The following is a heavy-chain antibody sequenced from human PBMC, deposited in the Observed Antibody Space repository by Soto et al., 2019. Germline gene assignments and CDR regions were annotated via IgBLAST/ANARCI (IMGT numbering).Heavy chain of an antibody. J-gene: IGHJ4*02. CDR1: GFTFSSYG. CDR2: IWYDGSNK. CDR3: ARTTVSVDIVATPASETNYYFDY. D-gene: IGHD5-12*01. V-gene: IGHV3-33*01. Sequence: GGSLRLSCAASGFTFSSYGMHWVRQAPGKGLEWVAVIWYDGSNKYYADSVKGRFTISRDNSKNTLYLQMNSLRAEDTAVYYCARTTVSVDIVATPASETNYYFDYWGQGTLVTVSS.